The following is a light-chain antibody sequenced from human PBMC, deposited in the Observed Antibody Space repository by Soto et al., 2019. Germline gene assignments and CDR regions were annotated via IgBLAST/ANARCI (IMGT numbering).Light chain of an antibody. V-gene: IGKV3-15*01. CDR2: GAS. CDR3: QQYNSWPPWT. J-gene: IGKJ1*01. CDR1: QSISSN. Sequence: EIVMTQSPATLSVSPGERATLSCRARQSISSNLAWYQHKPGQAPRLLIYGASTRATGIPARFSGSGSGTEFTLTISSLQSEDFAVYYCQQYNSWPPWTFDQGTKVEIK.